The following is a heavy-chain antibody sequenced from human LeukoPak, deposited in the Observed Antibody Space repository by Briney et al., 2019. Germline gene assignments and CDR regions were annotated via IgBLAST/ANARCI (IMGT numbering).Heavy chain of an antibody. CDR3: AKGPEGRYFDWLLGMDY. J-gene: IGHJ4*02. V-gene: IGHV3-30*18. CDR1: GFTFSSYG. D-gene: IGHD3-9*01. CDR2: ISYDGSNK. Sequence: GRSLRLSCAASGFTFSSYGMHWVRQAPGKGLEWVAVISYDGSNKYYADSVKGRFTISRDNSKNTLYLQMNSLRAEDTAVYYCAKGPEGRYFDWLLGMDYWGQGALVTVSS.